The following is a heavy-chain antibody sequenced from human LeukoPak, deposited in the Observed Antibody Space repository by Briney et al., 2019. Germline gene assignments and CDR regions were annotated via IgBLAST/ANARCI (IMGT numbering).Heavy chain of an antibody. CDR1: GGTLSSYA. Sequence: GASVKVSCKASGGTLSSYAIRWVRQAPGQGLEWMGGIIPMFGTADYAQKLQGRVTITADKSTSTAYMELSSLRSEDTAVYYCARGGDGYNLDYYYYMDVWGKGTTVTVSS. CDR3: ARGGDGYNLDYYYYMDV. J-gene: IGHJ6*03. CDR2: IIPMFGTA. D-gene: IGHD5-24*01. V-gene: IGHV1-69*06.